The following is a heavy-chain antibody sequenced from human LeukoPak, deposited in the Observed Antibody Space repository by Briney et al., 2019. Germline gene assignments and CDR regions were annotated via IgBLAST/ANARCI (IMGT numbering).Heavy chain of an antibody. CDR1: GFTFASHG. CDR3: AIMHGYYDGTGYWVQ. CDR2: INTNGGRP. D-gene: IGHD3-22*01. V-gene: IGHV3-23*01. Sequence: GGSLRLSCAASGFTFASHGMSWVRQAPGKGLEWVSFINTNGGRPSYPASVEGRFTISRDNPRISLNIHMNSLRDEDTAVYYCAIMHGYYDGTGYWVQWGQGTLVTVSS. J-gene: IGHJ1*01.